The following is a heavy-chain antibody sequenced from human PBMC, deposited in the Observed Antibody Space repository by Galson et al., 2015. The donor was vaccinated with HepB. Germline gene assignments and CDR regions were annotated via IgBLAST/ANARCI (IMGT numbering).Heavy chain of an antibody. CDR2: IRSKASDYAT. CDR1: GFTFSGSA. D-gene: IGHD6-13*01. CDR3: LRLGDLSGYSSS. J-gene: IGHJ4*02. Sequence: SLRLSCAASGFTFSGSAIHWVRQASGKGPEWVGRIRSKASDYATAYAASLKGRFTISRDDSKNTAYLHVNSLKTEDTAVYYYLRLGDLSGYSSSWGQGTLVTVSS. V-gene: IGHV3-73*01.